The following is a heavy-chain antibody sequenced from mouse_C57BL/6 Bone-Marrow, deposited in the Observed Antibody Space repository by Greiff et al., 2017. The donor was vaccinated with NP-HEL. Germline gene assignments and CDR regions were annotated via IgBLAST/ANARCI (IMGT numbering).Heavy chain of an antibody. CDR2: IYPRSGNT. J-gene: IGHJ3*01. CDR1: GYTFTSYG. V-gene: IGHV1-81*01. CDR3: AREGHYYYGSSFAY. D-gene: IGHD1-1*01. Sequence: VKLQESGAELARPGASVKLSCKASGYTFTSYGISWVKQRTGQGLEWIGEIYPRSGNTYYNEKFKGKATLTADKSSSTAYMELRSLTSEDSAVYFCAREGHYYYGSSFAYWGQGTLVTVSA.